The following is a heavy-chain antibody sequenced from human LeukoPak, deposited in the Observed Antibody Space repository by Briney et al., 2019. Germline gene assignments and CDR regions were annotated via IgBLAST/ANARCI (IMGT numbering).Heavy chain of an antibody. J-gene: IGHJ4*02. V-gene: IGHV4-4*07. CDR1: GYSLNSYY. CDR3: ARLGAAAYYPFDY. Sequence: SETLSLTCTVSGYSLNSYYWSWLRQPAGKGLDWIGRIYSSGSTNYNPSLKSRVAMSVDTSKNQFSLKLSSVTAADTAVYYCARLGAAAYYPFDYWGQGILVTVSS. CDR2: IYSSGST. D-gene: IGHD6-13*01.